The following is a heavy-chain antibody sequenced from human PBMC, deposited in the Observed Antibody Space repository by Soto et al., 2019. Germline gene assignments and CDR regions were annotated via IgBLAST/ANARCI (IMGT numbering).Heavy chain of an antibody. J-gene: IGHJ4*02. CDR1: GGSFSGYY. Sequence: SETLSLTCAVYGGSFSGYYWSWIRQPPGKGLEWIGEINHSGSTNYNPSLKSRVTISVDTSKNQFSLKLSSVTAADTAVYYCASQNSGYVIFDYWGQGTLVTVSS. V-gene: IGHV4-34*01. CDR2: INHSGST. D-gene: IGHD5-12*01. CDR3: ASQNSGYVIFDY.